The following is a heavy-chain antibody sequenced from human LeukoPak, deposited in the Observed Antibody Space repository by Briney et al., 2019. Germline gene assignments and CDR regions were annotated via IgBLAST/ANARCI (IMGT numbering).Heavy chain of an antibody. Sequence: SQTLSLTCTVSGGSISSGDYYWSWIRQPPGKGLEWIGYIYYSGSTYYNPSLKSQVTISVDTSKNQFSLKLSSVTAADTAVYYCAREYGITMVRGVIPEGIAFDIWGQGTMVTVSS. V-gene: IGHV4-30-4*08. CDR2: IYYSGST. CDR3: AREYGITMVRGVIPEGIAFDI. D-gene: IGHD3-10*01. J-gene: IGHJ3*02. CDR1: GGSISSGDYY.